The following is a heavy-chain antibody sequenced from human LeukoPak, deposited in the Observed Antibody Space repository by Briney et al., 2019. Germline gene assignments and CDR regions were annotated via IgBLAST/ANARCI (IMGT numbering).Heavy chain of an antibody. D-gene: IGHD3-22*01. Sequence: GGSLRLSCTASGFTFGDYAMSWVRQAPGKGLEWVGFIRSKAYGGTTEYAASVKGRFTISRDDSKGIAYLQMNSLKTEDTAVYYCTSDYYDEMYYFDYWGQGTLVTVSS. CDR2: IRSKAYGGTT. J-gene: IGHJ4*02. V-gene: IGHV3-49*04. CDR3: TSDYYDEMYYFDY. CDR1: GFTFGDYA.